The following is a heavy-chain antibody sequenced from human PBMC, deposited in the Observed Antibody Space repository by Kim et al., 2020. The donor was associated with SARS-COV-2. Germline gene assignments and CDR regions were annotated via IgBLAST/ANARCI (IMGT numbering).Heavy chain of an antibody. V-gene: IGHV4-59*01. D-gene: IGHD1-7*01. Sequence: NPSLKSRVTISVDTSKNQFSLKLSSVTAADTAVYYCARENGITGTNWFDPWGQGTLVTISS. CDR3: ARENGITGTNWFDP. J-gene: IGHJ5*02.